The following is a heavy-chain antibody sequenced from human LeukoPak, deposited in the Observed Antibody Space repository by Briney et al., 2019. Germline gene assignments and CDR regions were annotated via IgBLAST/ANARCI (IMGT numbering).Heavy chain of an antibody. J-gene: IGHJ4*02. CDR2: INTNTGNP. V-gene: IGHV7-4-1*02. Sequence: ASVKVSRKASGYTFTSYAMNWVRQAPGQGLEWMGWINTNTGNPTYAQGFTGRFVFSLDTSVSTAYLQISSLKAEDTAVYYCHRDYYDSSGYYYFDYWGQGTLVTVSS. CDR3: HRDYYDSSGYYYFDY. D-gene: IGHD3-22*01. CDR1: GYTFTSYA.